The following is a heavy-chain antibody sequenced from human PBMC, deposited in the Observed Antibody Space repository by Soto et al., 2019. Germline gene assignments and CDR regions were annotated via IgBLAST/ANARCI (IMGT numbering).Heavy chain of an antibody. V-gene: IGHV4-61*01. CDR2: ISYSGST. CDR3: TGARVYSGSYGDS. CDR1: GDSVGSFRSY. Sequence: VHLQESGPGLVKPSETLSLTCTVSGDSVGSFRSYWRWIRQPPWKGLEWVGYISYSGSTAYSGGLKSRVAVVADTSKNKLSLILSSVTATSKAFYFCTGARVYSGSYGDSCGQGIHVPVSS. J-gene: IGHJ4*02. D-gene: IGHD1-26*01.